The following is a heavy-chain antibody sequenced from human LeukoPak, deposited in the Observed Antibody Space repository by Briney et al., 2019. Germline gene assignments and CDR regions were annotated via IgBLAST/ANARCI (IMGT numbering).Heavy chain of an antibody. J-gene: IGHJ4*02. Sequence: GGSLRLSCAVSVITLSNYGMIWVRQAPGKGLEWVAGISDCGGRTSYADSVRGRFTISRDNPKTTLYLKTNSLRAEDTAVYFCAKRGVVIRVILVGFHKEAYYFDSWGQGALVTVSS. CDR2: ISDCGGRT. V-gene: IGHV3-23*01. CDR1: VITLSNYG. D-gene: IGHD3-22*01. CDR3: AKRGVVIRVILVGFHKEAYYFDS.